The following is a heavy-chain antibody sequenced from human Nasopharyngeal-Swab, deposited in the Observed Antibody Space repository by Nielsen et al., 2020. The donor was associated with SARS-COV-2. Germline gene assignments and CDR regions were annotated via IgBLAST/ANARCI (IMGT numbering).Heavy chain of an antibody. D-gene: IGHD3-22*01. CDR3: ARDGDDYYDTYDAFDI. J-gene: IGHJ3*02. V-gene: IGHV3-30-3*01. CDR1: GFTFSSYA. CDR2: ISYDGSNK. Sequence: GESLKIYCAASGFTFSSYAMHWVRQAPGKGLEWVAVISYDGSNKYYADSVKGRFTISRDNYKNTLYLQMNSLRAEDTAVYYCARDGDDYYDTYDAFDIWGQGTMVTVSS.